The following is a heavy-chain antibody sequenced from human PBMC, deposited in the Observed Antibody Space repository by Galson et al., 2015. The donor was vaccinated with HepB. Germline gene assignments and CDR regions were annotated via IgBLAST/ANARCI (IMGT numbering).Heavy chain of an antibody. Sequence: SLRLSCAASGFTFSAYPMSWVRQAPGKGLEWVSSISGSGGTTYYADSVKGRFTISRDNSKNTLYLQMSSLRADDTAVYYCAKDPRRPYGDPLDYWGLGTLVTVSS. D-gene: IGHD4-17*01. J-gene: IGHJ4*02. V-gene: IGHV3-23*01. CDR1: GFTFSAYP. CDR3: AKDPRRPYGDPLDY. CDR2: ISGSGGTT.